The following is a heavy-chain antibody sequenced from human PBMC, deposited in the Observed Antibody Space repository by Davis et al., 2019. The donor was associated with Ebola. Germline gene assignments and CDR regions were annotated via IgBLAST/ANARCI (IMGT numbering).Heavy chain of an antibody. V-gene: IGHV3-73*01. Sequence: ETLSLTCAVSGGSISSSNWWSWVRQASGKGLEWVGRIRSKANSYATAYAASVKGRFTISRDDSKNTAYLQMNSLKTEDTAVYYCTSTAGSVDYWGQGTLVTVSS. CDR2: IRSKANSYAT. CDR3: TSTAGSVDY. D-gene: IGHD1-26*01. J-gene: IGHJ4*02. CDR1: GGSISSSNW.